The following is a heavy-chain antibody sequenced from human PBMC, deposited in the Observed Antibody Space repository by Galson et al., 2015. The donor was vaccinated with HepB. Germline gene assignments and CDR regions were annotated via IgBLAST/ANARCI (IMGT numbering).Heavy chain of an antibody. CDR2: IDPSDSYT. D-gene: IGHD2-15*01. J-gene: IGHJ6*03. CDR3: ARPKGYCSGGSCYYYYYYMDV. V-gene: IGHV5-10-1*01. CDR1: GYSFTSYW. Sequence: QSGAEVKKPGESLRISCKGSGYSFTSYWISWVRQMPGKGLEWMGRIDPSDSYTNYSPSFQGHVTISADKSISTAYLQWSSLKASDTAMYYCARPKGYCSGGSCYYYYYYMDVWGKGTTVTVSS.